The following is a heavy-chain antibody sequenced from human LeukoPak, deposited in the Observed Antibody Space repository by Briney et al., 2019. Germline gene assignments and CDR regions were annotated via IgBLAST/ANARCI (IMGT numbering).Heavy chain of an antibody. Sequence: ASVKVSCKASGYTFTSYDINWVRQAPGKGLEWMGGFDPEDGETIYAQKFQGRVTMTEDTSTDTAYMELSSLRSEDTAVYYCATELGLNWFDPWGQGTLVTVSS. CDR1: GYTFTSYD. CDR2: FDPEDGET. J-gene: IGHJ5*02. V-gene: IGHV1-24*01. CDR3: ATELGLNWFDP.